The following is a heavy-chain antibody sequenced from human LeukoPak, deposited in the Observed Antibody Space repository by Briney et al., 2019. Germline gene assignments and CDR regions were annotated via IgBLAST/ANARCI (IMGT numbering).Heavy chain of an antibody. CDR3: VRSEINDYSKY. V-gene: IGHV4-38-2*02. D-gene: IGHD4-11*01. CDR2: IDQSGSA. J-gene: IGHJ4*02. CDR1: GYRISSGYH. Sequence: SETLSLTCTVSGYRISSGYHWGWIRQTPGKGLEWLGSIDQSGSAYDNPSLRSRVTISLDTSKNQVYLKVNSVTAADTAVYYCVRSEINDYSKYWGQGTLVTVSS.